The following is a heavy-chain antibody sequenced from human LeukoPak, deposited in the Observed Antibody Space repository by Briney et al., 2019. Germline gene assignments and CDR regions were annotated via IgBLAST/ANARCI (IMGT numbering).Heavy chain of an antibody. CDR3: AKGRYFDWYDAFDI. D-gene: IGHD3-9*01. CDR1: GFTFSTYA. Sequence: GGSLRLSCAASGFTFSTYAMSWVRQAPGKGLEWVSTISNSGGSTYYADSVKGRFTISRDNSKNTLYLQMNSLRAEDTAVYYCAKGRYFDWYDAFDIWGQGTMVTVSS. J-gene: IGHJ3*02. CDR2: ISNSGGST. V-gene: IGHV3-23*01.